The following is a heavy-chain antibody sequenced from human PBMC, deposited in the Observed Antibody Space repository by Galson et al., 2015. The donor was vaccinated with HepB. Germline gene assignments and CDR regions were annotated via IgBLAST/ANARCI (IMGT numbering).Heavy chain of an antibody. D-gene: IGHD6-13*01. V-gene: IGHV1-2*02. CDR1: GYTFSGYY. CDR3: ARRASSSWYYDY. J-gene: IGHJ4*02. Sequence: SVKVSCKASGYTFSGYYIHWVRQAPGQELEWMGWINPNTGGTTYPQKFQGRVTMSTDTSISTAYMELSSLRSDDTAVYYCARRASSSWYYDYWGQGTLVTASS. CDR2: INPNTGGT.